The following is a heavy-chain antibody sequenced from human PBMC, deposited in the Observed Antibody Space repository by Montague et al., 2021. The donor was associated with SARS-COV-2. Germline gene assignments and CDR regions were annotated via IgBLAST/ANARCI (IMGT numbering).Heavy chain of an antibody. J-gene: IGHJ6*03. D-gene: IGHD1-1*01. CDR1: GGSISSYY. Sequence: SETLSLTCTVSGGSISSYYWSWIRQPPGKGLEWIGYLYYSGSTNYNPSXXSRVTISVDTSKNQFSLRLNSVTAADTAVYYCARHPPRYRYFYYLDVWGKGTTVTVSS. CDR3: ARHPPRYRYFYYLDV. V-gene: IGHV4-59*01. CDR2: LYYSGST.